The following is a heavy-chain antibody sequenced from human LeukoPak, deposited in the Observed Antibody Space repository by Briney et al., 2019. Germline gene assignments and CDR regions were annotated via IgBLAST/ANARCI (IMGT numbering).Heavy chain of an antibody. CDR3: AKVGSSGYYSHYDY. V-gene: IGHV3-20*04. J-gene: IGHJ4*02. CDR1: GFTFDDYG. CDR2: INWNGGST. D-gene: IGHD3-22*01. Sequence: GGSLRLSCAASGFTFDDYGMSWVRQAPGKGLEWVSGINWNGGSTGYADSVKGRFTISRDNAKNSLYLQMNSLRAEDTALYYCAKVGSSGYYSHYDYWGQGTLVTVSS.